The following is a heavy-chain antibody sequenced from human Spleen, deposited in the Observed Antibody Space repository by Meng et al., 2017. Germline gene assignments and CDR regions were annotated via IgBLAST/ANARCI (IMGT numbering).Heavy chain of an antibody. CDR1: GYNFPDYY. CDR3: ARDEDISAAGKLFGDY. Sequence: VQMVRSVAEVKKPEASVNVSCKPSGYNFPDYYIHWVRRAPGQGLEWMGRINPKSGDTHYAQKFQARVTMTGDTSISTAYMELSGLRSDDTAMYYCARDEDISAAGKLFGDYWGQGTLVTVSS. J-gene: IGHJ4*02. D-gene: IGHD6-25*01. V-gene: IGHV1-2*06. CDR2: INPKSGDT.